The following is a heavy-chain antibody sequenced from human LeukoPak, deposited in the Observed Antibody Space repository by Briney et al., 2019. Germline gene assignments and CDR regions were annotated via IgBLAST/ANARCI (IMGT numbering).Heavy chain of an antibody. J-gene: IGHJ4*02. CDR1: GFTFSTYS. CDR3: ARGQYYYDSKTKFDY. V-gene: IGHV3-48*01. Sequence: GGSLRLSCTASGFTFSTYSMNWVRQAPGRGLEWVSYISGSSSSSDGGAIQYADSVKGRFTISRDNSKNTLYLQMNSLRAEDTAVYYCARGQYYYDSKTKFDYWGQGTLVTVSS. D-gene: IGHD3-22*01. CDR2: ISGSSSSSDGGAI.